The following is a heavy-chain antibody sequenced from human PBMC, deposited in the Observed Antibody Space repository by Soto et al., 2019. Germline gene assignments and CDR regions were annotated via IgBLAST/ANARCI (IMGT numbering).Heavy chain of an antibody. D-gene: IGHD2-8*02. CDR3: ARDKITGLFDY. Sequence: SETLSLTCAVYGGSFSGYYWSWIRQPPGKGLEWIGEINHSGSTNYNPSLKSRVTISVDTSKNQFSLKLTSVTAADTAVYYCARDKITGLFDYWAQGTLVPVSS. J-gene: IGHJ4*02. CDR1: GGSFSGYY. V-gene: IGHV4-34*01. CDR2: INHSGST.